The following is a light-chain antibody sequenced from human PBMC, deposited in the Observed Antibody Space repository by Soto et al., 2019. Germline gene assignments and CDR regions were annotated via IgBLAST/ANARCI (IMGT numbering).Light chain of an antibody. V-gene: IGKV3-20*01. Sequence: EIVLTQSPGTLSLSPGERATLSCRASQSVSNNYLAWYQQKAGQAPRLLIYGASNMATGIPDRFSGSGSGTDFTLTISRLEPEDFAVYYCQQYGSLGTFGQGTKVDIK. CDR3: QQYGSLGT. J-gene: IGKJ1*01. CDR1: QSVSNNY. CDR2: GAS.